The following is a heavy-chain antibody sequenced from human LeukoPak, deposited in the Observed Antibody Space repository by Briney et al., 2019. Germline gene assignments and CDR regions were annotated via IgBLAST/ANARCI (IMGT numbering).Heavy chain of an antibody. J-gene: IGHJ4*02. CDR2: IYYSGST. V-gene: IGHV4-39*01. D-gene: IGHD6-13*01. Sequence: PSETLSLTCTVSGGSISSSSYYWGWIRQPPGKGLEWIGSIYYSGSTYYNPSLKSRDTISVDTSKNQFSLKLSSVTAADTAVYYCARLGVSSWYIDYWGQGTLVTVSS. CDR1: GGSISSSSYY. CDR3: ARLGVSSWYIDY.